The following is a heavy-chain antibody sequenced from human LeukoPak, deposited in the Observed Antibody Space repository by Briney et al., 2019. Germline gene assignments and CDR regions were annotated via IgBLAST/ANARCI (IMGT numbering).Heavy chain of an antibody. CDR3: ARLKVRPVDAFDI. Sequence: PSETLSLTCTVSGGSISSSSYYWGWISQPPGKGLAWIGSIYYSGSTYYNPSLKSRVTIFVDTSKNQFSLKLSSVTAADTAVYYCARLKVRPVDAFDIWGQGTMVTVSS. J-gene: IGHJ3*02. CDR1: GGSISSSSYY. CDR2: IYYSGST. D-gene: IGHD2-21*01. V-gene: IGHV4-39*01.